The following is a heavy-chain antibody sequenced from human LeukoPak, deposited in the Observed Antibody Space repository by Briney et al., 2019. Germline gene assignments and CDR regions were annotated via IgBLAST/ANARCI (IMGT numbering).Heavy chain of an antibody. D-gene: IGHD2-21*01. CDR3: AKDRCTYNYCGQNAFDI. J-gene: IGHJ3*02. CDR2: ISGSGDST. V-gene: IGHV3-23*01. Sequence: PGGSLRLSCAVSGFTFSIYAMSWVRQAPGKGLEWVSGISGSGDSTYYADAVKGRFTISRGNSKNTLYLQMNSLRAEDTAVYYCAKDRCTYNYCGQNAFDIGGQGTMVTVSS. CDR1: GFTFSIYA.